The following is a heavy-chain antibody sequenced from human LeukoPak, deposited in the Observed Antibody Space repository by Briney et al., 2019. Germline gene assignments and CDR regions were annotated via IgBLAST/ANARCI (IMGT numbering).Heavy chain of an antibody. CDR3: ARHPVNHRYCSGGSCFLYYFDY. V-gene: IGHV4-39*01. Sequence: SETLSLTCTVSGGSISSSSYYWGWIRQPPGKGLEWIGSIYYSGSTYYNPSLKSRVTISVDTSKNQFSPKLSSVTAADTAVYYCARHPVNHRYCSGGSCFLYYFDYWGQGTLVTVSS. CDR2: IYYSGST. D-gene: IGHD2-15*01. J-gene: IGHJ4*02. CDR1: GGSISSSSYY.